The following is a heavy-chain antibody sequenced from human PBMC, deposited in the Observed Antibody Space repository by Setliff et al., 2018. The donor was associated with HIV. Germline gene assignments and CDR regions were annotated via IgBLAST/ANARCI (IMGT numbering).Heavy chain of an antibody. J-gene: IGHJ3*02. D-gene: IGHD3-10*01. CDR3: ARVRLTATRTRGAFDI. V-gene: IGHV4-39*01. CDR2: IYYSGST. Sequence: SETLSLTCTVSGGSISSSSYYWGWIRQPPGKGLEWIGSIYYSGSTYYNPSLKSRVTISVDTSKNQFSLKLSSVTAADTAVYYCARVRLTATRTRGAFDIWGHGTMVTVSS. CDR1: GGSISSSSYY.